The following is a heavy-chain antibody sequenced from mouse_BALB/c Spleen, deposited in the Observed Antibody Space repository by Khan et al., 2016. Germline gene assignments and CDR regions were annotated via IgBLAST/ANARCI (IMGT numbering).Heavy chain of an antibody. CDR3: ARGITTAPYAMDY. V-gene: IGHV3-8*02. D-gene: IGHD1-2*01. J-gene: IGHJ4*01. CDR1: GDSITSGY. CDR2: ISYSGST. Sequence: EVQLRESGPSLVKPSQTLSLTCSVTGDSITSGYWNWIRKFPGNKLEYMGYISYSGSTYYNPSLKSRISITRDTSKNQYYLQLNSVTTEDTATYYCARGITTAPYAMDYWGQGTSVTVSS.